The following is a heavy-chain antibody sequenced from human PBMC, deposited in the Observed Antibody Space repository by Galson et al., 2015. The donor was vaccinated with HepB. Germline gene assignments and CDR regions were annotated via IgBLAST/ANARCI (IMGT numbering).Heavy chain of an antibody. V-gene: IGHV1-3*01. J-gene: IGHJ3*02. CDR2: ISAGNGDT. Sequence: SCQVSGYIFTQYGIHWVRQAPGQGLEWMGWISAGNGDTRYSEKFQGRLTITRDTSASTAYMELSRLKSEDVAVYYCARVNTMIVVINAFDIWGQGTMVTVSS. CDR3: ARVNTMIVVINAFDI. D-gene: IGHD3-22*01. CDR1: GYIFTQYG.